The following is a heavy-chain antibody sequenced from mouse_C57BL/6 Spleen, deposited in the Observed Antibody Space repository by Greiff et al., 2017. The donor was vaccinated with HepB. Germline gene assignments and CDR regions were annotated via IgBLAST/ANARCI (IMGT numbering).Heavy chain of an antibody. CDR1: GYSITSGYY. CDR2: ISYDGSN. D-gene: IGHD1-1*01. J-gene: IGHJ3*01. V-gene: IGHV3-6*01. Sequence: ESGPGLVKPSQSLSLTCSVTGYSITSGYYWNWIRQFPGNKLEWMGYISYDGSNNYNPSLKNRISITRDTSKNQFFLKLNSVTTEDTATYYSASGHYYGSSSWFAYWGQGTLVTVSA. CDR3: ASGHYYGSSSWFAY.